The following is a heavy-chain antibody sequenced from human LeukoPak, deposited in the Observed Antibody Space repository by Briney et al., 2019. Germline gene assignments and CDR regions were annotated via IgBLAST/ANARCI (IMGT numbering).Heavy chain of an antibody. D-gene: IGHD2/OR15-2a*01. CDR2: ISYDGSNK. CDR3: ARGENSKTYPVSGY. CDR1: GFTFSSYG. Sequence: PGKSLRLSCAASGFTFSSYGMHWVRQAPGKGLEWVAVISYDGSNKYYIDSVKGRFTISRDNSKNTLYLHMNSLRAEDTAVYYCARGENSKTYPVSGYWGQGTLVTVSS. J-gene: IGHJ4*02. V-gene: IGHV3-30*03.